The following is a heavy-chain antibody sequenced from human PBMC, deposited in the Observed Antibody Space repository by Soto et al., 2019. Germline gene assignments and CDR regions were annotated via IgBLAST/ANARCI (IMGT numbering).Heavy chain of an antibody. V-gene: IGHV4-61*01. D-gene: IGHD6-13*01. J-gene: IGHJ6*02. Sequence: SETLSLTCTVSGGSVSSGSYYWSWIRQPPGKGLEWIGYIYYSGSTNYNPSLKSRVTISVDTSKNQFSLKLSSVTAADTAAYYCARDRVAAAGIAHYYYGMDAWGQGTTVTVSS. CDR3: ARDRVAAAGIAHYYYGMDA. CDR1: GGSVSSGSYY. CDR2: IYYSGST.